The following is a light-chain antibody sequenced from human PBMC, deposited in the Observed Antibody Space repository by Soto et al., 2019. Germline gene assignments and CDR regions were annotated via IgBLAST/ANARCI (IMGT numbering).Light chain of an antibody. CDR2: GAS. CDR1: ESVSSTY. V-gene: IGKV3-20*01. CDR3: HHYASSRHT. J-gene: IGKJ2*01. Sequence: EIEMTQSPVALSSSPGERATLSCRASESVSSTYLAWYRHKPGQAPRLLIYGASIRAADIPDRFSGSGSGTDFTLTISGLEPEDVAVYYCHHYASSRHTFGQGTKVDIK.